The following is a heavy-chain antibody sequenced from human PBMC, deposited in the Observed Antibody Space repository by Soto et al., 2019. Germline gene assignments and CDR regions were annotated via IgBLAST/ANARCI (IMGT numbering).Heavy chain of an antibody. CDR1: GFTFSSYG. CDR2: ISYDGSNK. D-gene: IGHD2-15*01. CDR3: AKDVGCSGGSCYPSLDY. V-gene: IGHV3-30*18. Sequence: GGSLRLSCAASGFTFSSYGMHWVRQAPGKGLEWVAVISYDGSNKYYADSVKGRFTISRDNSKNTLYLQMNSLRAEDTAVYYCAKDVGCSGGSCYPSLDYWGQGTLVTVSS. J-gene: IGHJ4*02.